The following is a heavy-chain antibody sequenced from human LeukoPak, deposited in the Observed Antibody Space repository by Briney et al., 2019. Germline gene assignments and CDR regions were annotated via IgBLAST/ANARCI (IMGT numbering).Heavy chain of an antibody. CDR1: GGSIRSFY. CDR3: TRGLYSGMDV. V-gene: IGHV4-59*01. J-gene: IGHJ6*02. D-gene: IGHD2-15*01. CDR2: IYYSGST. Sequence: PSETLSLTCSVSGGSIRSFYWSWIRQSPGKGLEWIENIYYSGSTNYIPSLKGRLTISVDTSRNQFSLKLTSVTAADTAVYYCTRGLYSGMDVWGQGTTVTVSS.